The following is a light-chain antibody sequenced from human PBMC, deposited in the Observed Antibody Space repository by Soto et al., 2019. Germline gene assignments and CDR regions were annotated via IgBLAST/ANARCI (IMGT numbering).Light chain of an antibody. V-gene: IGKV3D-15*01. CDR3: QQYNNWPPIT. CDR1: QSVNNN. CDR2: GAS. Sequence: EIVMTQSPVTLSVSPGERATLSCRASQSVNNNLAWYQQKVGQAPRLLIYGASTRATGIPARFSGSGSGTEFTLTISSLQSEDLAVYYCQQYNNWPPITFGQGTRLENK. J-gene: IGKJ5*01.